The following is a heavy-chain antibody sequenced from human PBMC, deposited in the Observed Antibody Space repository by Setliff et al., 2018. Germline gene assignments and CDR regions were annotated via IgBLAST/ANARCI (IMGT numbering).Heavy chain of an antibody. J-gene: IGHJ4*02. D-gene: IGHD3-16*02. V-gene: IGHV4-31*03. CDR2: IYFTGST. Sequence: SETLSLTCTVSGGSIKTSGYYWSWIRQHPGKGLEWIGYIYFTGSTDYNPSLKSRVTISIDTSENQFSLKLSSVTAADTALYFCASDCYPRYFDSWGQGTLVTVSS. CDR3: ASDCYPRYFDS. CDR1: GGSIKTSGYY.